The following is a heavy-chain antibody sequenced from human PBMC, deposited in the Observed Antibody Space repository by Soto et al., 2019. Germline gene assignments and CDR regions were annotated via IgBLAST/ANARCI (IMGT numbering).Heavy chain of an antibody. J-gene: IGHJ4*02. CDR3: ARGDSSGWYKFGY. CDR1: GGSFSGYY. V-gene: IGHV4-34*01. CDR2: INHSGST. D-gene: IGHD6-19*01. Sequence: QVQLQQWGAELLKPSETLSLTCAVYGGSFSGYYWSWIRQPPGKGLEWIGEINHSGSTNYNPSLKSRVTISVDTSKNQFSLKLSSVTAADTAVYYCARGDSSGWYKFGYWGQGTLVTVSS.